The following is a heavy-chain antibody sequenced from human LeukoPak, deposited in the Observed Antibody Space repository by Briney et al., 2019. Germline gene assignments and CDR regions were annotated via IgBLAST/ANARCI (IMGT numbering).Heavy chain of an antibody. V-gene: IGHV1-18*01. Sequence: ASVKVSCKASGYTFTSYGISWVRQAPGQGLEWMGWISAHNGNTNYAQKLQGRVTMTTDTSTSTAYMELRSLRSDDTAVYYCARALYYYGSGSYYTARENAFAIWGQGTMVTVSS. CDR2: ISAHNGNT. J-gene: IGHJ3*02. D-gene: IGHD3-10*01. CDR1: GYTFTSYG. CDR3: ARALYYYGSGSYYTARENAFAI.